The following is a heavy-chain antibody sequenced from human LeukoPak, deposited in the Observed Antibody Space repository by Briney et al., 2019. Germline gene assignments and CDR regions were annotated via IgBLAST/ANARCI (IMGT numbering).Heavy chain of an antibody. V-gene: IGHV4-30-2*01. CDR3: ARGDSSGPHAFDI. D-gene: IGHD3-22*01. CDR2: IYHSGST. J-gene: IGHJ3*02. CDR1: GGSISSGGYS. Sequence: KPSETLSLTFAVSGGSISSGGYSWSWIRQPPGKGLERIGYIYHSGSTYYNPSLKSRVTISVDRSKNQFSLKLSSVTAADTAVYYCARGDSSGPHAFDIWGQGTMVTVSS.